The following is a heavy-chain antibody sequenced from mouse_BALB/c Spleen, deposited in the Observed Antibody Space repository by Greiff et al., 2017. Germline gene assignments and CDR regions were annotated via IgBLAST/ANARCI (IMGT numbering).Heavy chain of an antibody. J-gene: IGHJ2*01. D-gene: IGHD1-2*01. Sequence: EVQVVESGGGLVQPGGSLRLSCATSGFTFTDYYMSWVRQPPGKALEWLGFIRNKANGYTTEYSASVKGRFTISRDNSQSILYLQMNTLRAEDSATYYCARALHYYGYCDYWGQGTTLTVSS. V-gene: IGHV7-3*02. CDR3: ARALHYYGYCDY. CDR1: GFTFTDYY. CDR2: IRNKANGYTT.